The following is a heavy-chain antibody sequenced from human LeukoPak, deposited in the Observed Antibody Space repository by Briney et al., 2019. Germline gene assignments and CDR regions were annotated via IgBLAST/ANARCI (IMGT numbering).Heavy chain of an antibody. D-gene: IGHD3-22*01. CDR2: INHSGST. CDR3: ARGATMIVVAYYFDY. CDR1: GGSFSGYY. V-gene: IGHV4-34*01. Sequence: PSETLSLTCAVYGGSFSGYYWSWIRQPPGKGLEWIGEINHSGSTNYNPSLKSRVTISVDTSKNQFSLKLSSVTAADTAVYYCARGATMIVVAYYFDYWGQGTLVTVS. J-gene: IGHJ4*02.